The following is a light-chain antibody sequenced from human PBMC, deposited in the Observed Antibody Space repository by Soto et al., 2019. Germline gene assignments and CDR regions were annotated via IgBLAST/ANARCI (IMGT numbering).Light chain of an antibody. Sequence: SALTQPASVSGSPGQSITISCTGTSSDVGSYNLVSWYQQHPGKAPKLMICEGSKRPSGVSNRFSGSKSGNTASLTISGLQAEDEADYYCCSYAGSSTWVFGGGTKLTVL. V-gene: IGLV2-23*01. CDR3: CSYAGSSTWV. CDR1: SSDVGSYNL. J-gene: IGLJ3*02. CDR2: EGS.